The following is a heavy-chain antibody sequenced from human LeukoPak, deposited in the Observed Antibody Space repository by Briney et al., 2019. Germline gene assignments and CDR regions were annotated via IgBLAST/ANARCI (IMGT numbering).Heavy chain of an antibody. V-gene: IGHV3-73*01. CDR3: TTPLRYSYGFE. J-gene: IGHJ4*02. CDR1: GFTFSGSA. Sequence: GGSLGLSCAASGFTFSGSAMHWVRQASGKGLEWVGRIRSKANSYATAYAASVKGRFTISRDDSKNTAYLQMNSLKTEDTAVYYCTTPLRYSYGFEWGQGTLVTVSS. D-gene: IGHD5-18*01. CDR2: IRSKANSYAT.